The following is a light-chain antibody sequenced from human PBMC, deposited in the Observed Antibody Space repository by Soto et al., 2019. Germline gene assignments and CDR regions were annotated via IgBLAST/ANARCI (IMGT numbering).Light chain of an antibody. Sequence: DIQMTQSPSSVSASVGDRVTITCRASQGIRSSLAWYQQKTAQAPKLLVYAASRLQSGVPSRFSGSGSGTDFTLTIRRLQPEDFATYYCQQANSFPSTFGGGTKVEIK. CDR1: QGIRSS. J-gene: IGKJ4*01. CDR2: AAS. V-gene: IGKV1-12*02. CDR3: QQANSFPST.